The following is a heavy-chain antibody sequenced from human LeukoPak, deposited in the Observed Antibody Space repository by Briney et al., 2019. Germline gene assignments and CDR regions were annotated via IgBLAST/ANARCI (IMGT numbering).Heavy chain of an antibody. D-gene: IGHD3-3*01. CDR2: ISGSGGDS. J-gene: IGHJ4*02. CDR1: GFIFSNYA. V-gene: IGHV3-23*01. CDR3: AKKSLWSGPFDY. Sequence: GGSLRLSCIVSGFIFSNYAMSCVRQAPGKGLEWVSIISGSGGDSYYEDSVKGRFTLSRDNSKNTLYLQMNGLRAEDTALYFCAKKSLWSGPFDYWGQGTLVTVFS.